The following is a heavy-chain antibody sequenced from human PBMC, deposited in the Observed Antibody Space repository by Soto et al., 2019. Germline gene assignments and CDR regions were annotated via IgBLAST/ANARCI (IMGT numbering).Heavy chain of an antibody. CDR3: ARIIAAAGTDYYYYGMDV. Sequence: LEILSLTCAVYGGSFSGYYWSWIRQPPGKGLEWIGEINHSGSTNYNPSLKSRVTISVDTSKNQFSLKLSSVTAADTAVYYCARIIAAAGTDYYYYGMDVWGQGTTVTVSS. J-gene: IGHJ6*02. V-gene: IGHV4-34*01. CDR1: GGSFSGYY. D-gene: IGHD6-13*01. CDR2: INHSGST.